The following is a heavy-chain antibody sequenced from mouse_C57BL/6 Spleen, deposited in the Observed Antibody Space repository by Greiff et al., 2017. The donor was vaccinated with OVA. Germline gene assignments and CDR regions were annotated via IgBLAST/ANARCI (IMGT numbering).Heavy chain of an antibody. CDR3: AKTLYYDYDCYAMDY. Sequence: QVQLQQSGPGLVQPSQSLSITCTVSGFSLTSYGVHWVRQSPGKGLEWLGVIWRGGSTDYNAAFMSRLSITKDNSKSQVFFKMNSLQADDTAIYYCAKTLYYDYDCYAMDYWGQGTSVTVSS. CDR1: GFSLTSYG. D-gene: IGHD2-4*01. CDR2: IWRGGST. J-gene: IGHJ4*01. V-gene: IGHV2-5*01.